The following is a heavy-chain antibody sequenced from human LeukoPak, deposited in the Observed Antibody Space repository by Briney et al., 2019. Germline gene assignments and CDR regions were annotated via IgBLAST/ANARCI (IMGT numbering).Heavy chain of an antibody. CDR3: AKTLGHCASTSCYFYFDY. Sequence: GGSLRLSCAASGFPFSNYWMGWVRHAPGKGLEWVSAISGSGGSTYYAASVKGRFTVSRDKSKNTLYLQLNSLRAEDTAVYYCAKTLGHCASTSCYFYFDYWGQGTLVPVSS. CDR1: GFPFSNYW. V-gene: IGHV3-23*01. J-gene: IGHJ4*02. D-gene: IGHD2-2*01. CDR2: ISGSGGST.